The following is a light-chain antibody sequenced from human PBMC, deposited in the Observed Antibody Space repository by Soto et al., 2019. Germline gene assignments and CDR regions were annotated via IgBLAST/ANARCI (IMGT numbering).Light chain of an antibody. CDR3: QHYGHALWA. V-gene: IGKV3-20*01. J-gene: IGKJ1*01. Sequence: GLTQSPATLSLSPGERATLSCRASQSVSSSYLAWYQQKPGQSPRLLMSGASRRATGVPDRFSGSGSGTDFTLTISRLEPEDFAVYYCQHYGHALWAFGQGTKVDI. CDR1: QSVSSSY. CDR2: GAS.